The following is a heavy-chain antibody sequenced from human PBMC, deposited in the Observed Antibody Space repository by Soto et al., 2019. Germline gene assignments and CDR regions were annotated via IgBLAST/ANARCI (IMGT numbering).Heavy chain of an antibody. V-gene: IGHV3-48*02. CDR2: ISSSSSTI. CDR3: ARIATVGCFDY. D-gene: IGHD4-17*01. J-gene: IGHJ4*02. CDR1: GFTFSSYS. Sequence: EVQLVESGGGLVQPGGSLRLSCAASGFTFSSYSMNWVRQAPGKGLEWVSYISSSSSTISYAVSVKGRFTISRDNAKNSLYLQMNSLRDDDTAVYYCARIATVGCFDYWGQGTLVTVSS.